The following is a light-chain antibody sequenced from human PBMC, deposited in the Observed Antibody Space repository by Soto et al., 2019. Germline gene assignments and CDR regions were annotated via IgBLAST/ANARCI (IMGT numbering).Light chain of an antibody. CDR1: SSDVGGSNY. J-gene: IGLJ2*01. CDR2: EVS. V-gene: IGLV2-14*01. CDR3: SSYTRNSTLV. Sequence: QSALTQPASVSGSPGQSITISCTGTSSDVGGSNYVSWYQQHPGKAPKLMIYEVSNRPSGVSNRFSGSKSGNTASLTISGLQAEDEADYYCSSYTRNSTLVFGGGTKLTVL.